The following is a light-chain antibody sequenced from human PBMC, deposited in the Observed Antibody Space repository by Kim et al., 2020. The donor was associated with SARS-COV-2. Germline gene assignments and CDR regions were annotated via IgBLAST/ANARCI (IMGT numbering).Light chain of an antibody. CDR3: QQYNEWPPWM. CDR1: QSVRNN. J-gene: IGKJ1*01. V-gene: IGKV3-15*01. Sequence: EIVMTQSPDTLSVSPGERATLSCRASQSVRNNLAWYQQRPGQAPRLLIHSASTRATGIPVRVTGSGSGTEFTLTISNLQSEDFAIYYCQQYNEWPPWMFGQGTKVDIK. CDR2: SAS.